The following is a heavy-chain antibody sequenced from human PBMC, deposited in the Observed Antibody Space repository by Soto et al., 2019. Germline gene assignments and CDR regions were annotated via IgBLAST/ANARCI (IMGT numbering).Heavy chain of an antibody. CDR2: VSASGSIT. V-gene: IGHV3-23*01. Sequence: GGSLRLSCAASGFTFSSYDMNWVRQAPGKGLEWVSGVSASGSITSYADSAKGRFTISRDNAKNTVFLQMTGLRAEDTAVYYCASAATVAAGAFDIWGQGIMVTVSS. CDR1: GFTFSSYD. J-gene: IGHJ3*02. D-gene: IGHD6-19*01. CDR3: ASAATVAAGAFDI.